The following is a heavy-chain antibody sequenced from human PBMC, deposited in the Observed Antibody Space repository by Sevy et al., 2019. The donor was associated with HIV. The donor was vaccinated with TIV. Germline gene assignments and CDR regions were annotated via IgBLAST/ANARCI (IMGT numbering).Heavy chain of an antibody. CDR3: GRAQEYCVVERCYGGSVNAFDI. Sequence: GGSLRLSCAASGFTFSDYAMHWVRQVPGKGLEWVSGISWNSGATGYADSVRGRFTISRDNTKNSLYLQMNSLRVEDTAFYYCGRAQEYCVVERCYGGSVNAFDIWGQGTMVTVSS. J-gene: IGHJ3*02. D-gene: IGHD3-16*01. CDR2: ISWNSGAT. V-gene: IGHV3-9*01. CDR1: GFTFSDYA.